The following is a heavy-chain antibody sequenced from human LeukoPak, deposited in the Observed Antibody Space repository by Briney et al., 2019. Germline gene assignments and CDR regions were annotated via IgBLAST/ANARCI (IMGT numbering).Heavy chain of an antibody. CDR1: GFTVSSNS. J-gene: IGHJ4*02. CDR3: ARRAGAYSHPYDY. D-gene: IGHD4/OR15-4a*01. V-gene: IGHV3-53*01. CDR2: IYSDNT. Sequence: GGSLRLSCTVSGFTVSSNSMSWVRQAPGKGLEWVSFIYSDNTHYSDSGKGRFTISRDNSKNTLYLQMNSLRAEDTAVYYCARRAGAYSHPYDYWGQGTLVTVSS.